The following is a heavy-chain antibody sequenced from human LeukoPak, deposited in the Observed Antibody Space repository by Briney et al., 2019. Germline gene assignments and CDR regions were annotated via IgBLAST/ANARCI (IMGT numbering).Heavy chain of an antibody. V-gene: IGHV5-51*01. CDR1: GYTYTNYW. CDR2: IYPGDSDT. D-gene: IGHD4/OR15-4a*01. Sequence: GESLKISCKGSGYTYTNYWIAWVRQMPGKGLEWMGMIYPGDSDTRYSPSFQGHVTISADKSITTAYLQWSSLKASDTAWYYCARHIGLTTRYFDYWGQGTLVTVSS. CDR3: ARHIGLTTRYFDY. J-gene: IGHJ4*02.